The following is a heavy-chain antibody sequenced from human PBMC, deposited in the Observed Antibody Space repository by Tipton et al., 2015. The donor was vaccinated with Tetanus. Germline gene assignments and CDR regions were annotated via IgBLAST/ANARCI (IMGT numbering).Heavy chain of an antibody. J-gene: IGHJ6*02. V-gene: IGHV3-21*01. D-gene: IGHD2-2*01. CDR3: ARDKLVVPAAIYGMDV. CDR2: ISSSSSYI. Sequence: SLRLSCAASGFTFSSYSMNWVRQAPGKGLEWVSSISSSSSYIYYADSVKGRFTISRDNAKNSLYLQMNSLRAEDTAVYYCARDKLVVPAAIYGMDVWGQGTTVTVSS. CDR1: GFTFSSYS.